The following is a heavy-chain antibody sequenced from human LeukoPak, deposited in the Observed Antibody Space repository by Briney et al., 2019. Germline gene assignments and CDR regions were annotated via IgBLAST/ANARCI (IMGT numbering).Heavy chain of an antibody. V-gene: IGHV3-53*01. CDR1: GFTVSSNY. CDR3: AREMTYCGGVCWRDWNFDL. CDR2: LYSDGST. J-gene: IGHJ2*01. D-gene: IGHD2-21*02. Sequence: PGGSLRLSCAASGFTVSSNYMSWVRQAPGKGLEWVSVLYSDGSTYYADSVKGRFTISRDNSQNTLYLQMNSLRAEDTALYYCAREMTYCGGVCWRDWNFDLWGRGTLVTVSS.